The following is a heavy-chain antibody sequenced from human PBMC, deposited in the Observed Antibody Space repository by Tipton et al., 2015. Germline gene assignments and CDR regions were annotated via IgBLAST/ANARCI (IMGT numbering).Heavy chain of an antibody. Sequence: QSGAEVKKPGSSVKISCKASGGSFRNHGINWVRQAPGQGLQWMGGTIPVFGGSTYAQKFQGRVNITADESTTTAYMELTSLTSEDTAMYYCALPMDMSAKYFHPWGQGTLVTVSS. J-gene: IGHJ1*01. CDR3: ALPMDMSAKYFHP. CDR2: TIPVFGGS. V-gene: IGHV1-69*01. CDR1: GGSFRNHG. D-gene: IGHD2/OR15-2a*01.